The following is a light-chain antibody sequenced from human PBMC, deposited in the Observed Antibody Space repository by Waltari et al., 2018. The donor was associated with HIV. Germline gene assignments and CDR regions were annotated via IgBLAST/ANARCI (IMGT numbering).Light chain of an antibody. V-gene: IGLV1-40*01. Sequence: QSVLTQPPSVSGAPGQRVTISCPGSSPNIGAGYDVHWYQQFPGSAPKLRINGNVNRPSGVPDRFSDSKSGTSASLAITGLQAEDEADYYCQSYDSSLSGSVFGGGTKLTVL. CDR1: SPNIGAGYD. CDR2: GNV. J-gene: IGLJ3*02. CDR3: QSYDSSLSGSV.